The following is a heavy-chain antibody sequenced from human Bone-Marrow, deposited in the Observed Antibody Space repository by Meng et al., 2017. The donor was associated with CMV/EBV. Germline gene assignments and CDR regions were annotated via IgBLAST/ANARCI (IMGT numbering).Heavy chain of an antibody. CDR2: IYSSGST. J-gene: IGHJ4*02. V-gene: IGHV4-4*07. D-gene: IGHD1-26*01. Sequence: SGGSISCDYWTWLRQPAGKGLEWIGRIYSSGSTSYNPSLKSRITMSVDTSKNQFSLKLTSVTAADTAVYYCARARSIVGATEKFDYWGQGTLVTVSS. CDR1: GGSISCDY. CDR3: ARARSIVGATEKFDY.